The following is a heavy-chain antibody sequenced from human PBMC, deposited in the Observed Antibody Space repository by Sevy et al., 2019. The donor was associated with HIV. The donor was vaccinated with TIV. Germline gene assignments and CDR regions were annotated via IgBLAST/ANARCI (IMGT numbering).Heavy chain of an antibody. Sequence: SETLSLSCSFSGDFISTYYWTWIRQAPGKGVDWIGSIQYSGTTNSNPSLKSRVTKSIDTSKNQFSLNLSSVTAADTALYFCARGFAIEGLYFDFWGQGILVTVSS. CDR1: GDFISTYY. CDR3: ARGFAIEGLYFDF. J-gene: IGHJ4*02. CDR2: IQYSGTT. V-gene: IGHV4-59*13. D-gene: IGHD1-26*01.